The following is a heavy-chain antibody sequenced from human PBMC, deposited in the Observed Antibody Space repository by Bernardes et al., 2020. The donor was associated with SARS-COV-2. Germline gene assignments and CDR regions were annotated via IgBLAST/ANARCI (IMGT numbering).Heavy chain of an antibody. J-gene: IGHJ4*02. CDR3: QTVTLVWVEDFVES. D-gene: IGHD2-15*01. Sequence: GGSLRLSCAASGFTLGSAWMSWVRQAPGKGLEWVGRIKSKSDGGTTDYAALVKGRFTISRDDSQNTLFLQMNSLKTEDTAVYYCQTVTLVWVEDFVESWGQGTLVTVSS. CDR1: GFTLGSAW. V-gene: IGHV3-15*01. CDR2: IKSKSDGGTT.